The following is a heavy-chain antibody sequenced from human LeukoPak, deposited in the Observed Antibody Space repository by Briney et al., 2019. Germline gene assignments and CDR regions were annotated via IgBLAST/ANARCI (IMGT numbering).Heavy chain of an antibody. CDR3: AKVGTTTVTGGWFDP. CDR2: ISGSGGGT. CDR1: GFTFSSYA. J-gene: IGHJ5*02. Sequence: GGSLRLSCAASGFTFSSYAMSWVRQAPGKGLEWVSAISGSGGGTYYADSVKGRFTISRDNSKNTLYLQMNSLRAEDTAVYYCAKVGTTTVTGGWFDPWGQGTLVTVSS. V-gene: IGHV3-23*01. D-gene: IGHD4-17*01.